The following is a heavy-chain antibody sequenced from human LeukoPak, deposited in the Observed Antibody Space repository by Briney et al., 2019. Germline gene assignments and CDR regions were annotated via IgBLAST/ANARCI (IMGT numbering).Heavy chain of an antibody. CDR2: MYGDDDK. CDR3: ARPPDCGSDCYTFFDY. Sequence: SGPTLVNPTQTLTLTCTFSGFSLSTSGLGVGWIRQPRGKALEWRALMYGDDDKRYGPTLKSRLTITKDTSKNQVVLTMTNMDPVDTATYYCARPPDCGSDCYTFFDYWGQGTLVTVSS. V-gene: IGHV2-5*05. CDR1: GFSLSTSGLG. D-gene: IGHD2-21*01. J-gene: IGHJ4*02.